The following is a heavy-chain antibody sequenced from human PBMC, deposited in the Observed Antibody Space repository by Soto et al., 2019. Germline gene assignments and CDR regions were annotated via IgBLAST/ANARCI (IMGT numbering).Heavy chain of an antibody. CDR1: GGTFSSYA. J-gene: IGHJ6*02. CDR2: IIPIFGTA. CDR3: ARDRSGYYYYYGMDV. Sequence: SVKVSCKASGGTFSSYAISWVRQAPGQGLEWMGGIIPIFGTANYAQKFQGRVTITADESTSTAYMELSSLRSEDTAVYYCARDRSGYYYYYGMDVWGQGTTVTVSS. V-gene: IGHV1-69*13. D-gene: IGHD2-15*01.